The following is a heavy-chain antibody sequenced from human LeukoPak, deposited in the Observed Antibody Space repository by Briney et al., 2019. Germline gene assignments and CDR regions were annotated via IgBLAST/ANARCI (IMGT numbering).Heavy chain of an antibody. CDR1: GGSISSGGYY. J-gene: IGHJ4*02. CDR3: AAGGDEFAY. Sequence: SETLSLTCTVSGGSISSGGYYWSWIRQPPGKGLEWIGYIYHSGSTYYNPSLKSRVTISIDRSKNQFSLKLSSVTAADTALYYCAAGGDEFAYWGQGTLVTVSS. V-gene: IGHV4-30-2*01. D-gene: IGHD3-10*01. CDR2: IYHSGST.